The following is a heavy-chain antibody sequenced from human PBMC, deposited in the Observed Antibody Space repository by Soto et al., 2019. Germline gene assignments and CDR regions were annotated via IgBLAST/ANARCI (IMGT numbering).Heavy chain of an antibody. Sequence: GGSLRLSCAASGFTFSSYAMSWVRQAPGKGLEWVSAISGSGGSTYYADSVKGRFTISRDNSKNTLYLQMNSLRAEDTAVYYCAKGGSSRGNYYYYMDVWGKGTTVTVSS. CDR3: AKGGSSRGNYYYYMDV. J-gene: IGHJ6*03. D-gene: IGHD6-13*01. CDR1: GFTFSSYA. V-gene: IGHV3-23*01. CDR2: ISGSGGST.